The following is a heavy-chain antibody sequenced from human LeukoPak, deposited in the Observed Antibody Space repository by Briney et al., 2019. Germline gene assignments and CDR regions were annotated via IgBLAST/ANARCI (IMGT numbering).Heavy chain of an antibody. Sequence: GGSLRLSCAASGFTVSSNYMSWVRQAPGKGLEWVSVIYSGGSSYYADSVKGRFTISRDNSKNTLYLQMNSLRAEDTAVYYCARGVVVPAAIEYWGQGTLVTVSS. CDR3: ARGVVVPAAIEY. CDR1: GFTVSSNY. D-gene: IGHD2-2*01. V-gene: IGHV3-53*01. J-gene: IGHJ4*02. CDR2: IYSGGSS.